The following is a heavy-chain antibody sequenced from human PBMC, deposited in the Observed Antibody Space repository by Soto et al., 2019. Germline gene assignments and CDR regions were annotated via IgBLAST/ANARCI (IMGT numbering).Heavy chain of an antibody. D-gene: IGHD5-12*01. CDR3: AKDVCENSGTGIADY. V-gene: IGHV3-23*01. CDR2: ISGSGKTT. CDR1: GFTFNKCG. Sequence: GWSLRLSCAASGFTFNKCGISWVRQAPGKGLQWVVTISGSGKTTEYADSVKGRLTISRDNSRNTVHLQMNSLRVEDTAIYYCAKDVCENSGTGIADYWGQGTLVTVSS. J-gene: IGHJ4*02.